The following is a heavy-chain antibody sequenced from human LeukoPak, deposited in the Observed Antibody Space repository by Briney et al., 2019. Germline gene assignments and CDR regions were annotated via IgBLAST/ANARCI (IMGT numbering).Heavy chain of an antibody. CDR1: GFTFSSYG. CDR2: IWYDGSNK. J-gene: IGHJ4*02. V-gene: IGHV3-30*02. D-gene: IGHD6-19*01. CDR3: AKGPPHGIAVAGVFDY. Sequence: GGSLRLSCAASGFTFSSYGMHWVRQAPGKGLEWVAVIWYDGSNKYYADSVKGRFTISRDNSKNTLYLQMNSLRAEDTALYYCAKGPPHGIAVAGVFDYWGQGTLVTVSS.